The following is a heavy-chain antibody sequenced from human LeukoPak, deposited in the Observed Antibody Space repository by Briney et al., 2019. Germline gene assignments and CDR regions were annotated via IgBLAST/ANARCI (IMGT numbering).Heavy chain of an antibody. V-gene: IGHV4-34*01. J-gene: IGHJ5*02. CDR1: GGSFSGYY. Sequence: SETLSLTCAVYGGSFSGYYWGWIRQPPGKGLEWIGEINHSGSTNYNPSLKSRVTISVDKSNNQFSLKLSSVTAADTAVYYCARSTVTTIGDGVKTWFDPWGQGTLVTVSS. D-gene: IGHD4-17*01. CDR2: INHSGST. CDR3: ARSTVTTIGDGVKTWFDP.